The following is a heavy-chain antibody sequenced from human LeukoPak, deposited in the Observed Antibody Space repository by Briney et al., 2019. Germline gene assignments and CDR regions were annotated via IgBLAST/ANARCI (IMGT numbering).Heavy chain of an antibody. CDR2: ISDIGGA. CDR1: GFPFSSRA. V-gene: IGHV3-23*01. CDR3: AKEMSSSWSH. J-gene: IGHJ4*02. Sequence: GGSLRLSCGASGFPFSSRAMSWIRQAPGKGLEWVSGISDIGGAYYAESVKGRFTISRDNSKNTLSLHMNSLRAEDTATYYCAKEMSSSWSHWGQGTLVTVSS. D-gene: IGHD2-2*01.